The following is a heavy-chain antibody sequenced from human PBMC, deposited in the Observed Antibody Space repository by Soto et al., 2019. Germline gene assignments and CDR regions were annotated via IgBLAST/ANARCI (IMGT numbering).Heavy chain of an antibody. CDR1: GYTFTGYY. J-gene: IGHJ3*02. Sequence: ASVNVSCKASGYTFTGYYMHWVRQAPGQGLEWMGWINPNSGGTNYAQKFQGWVTMTRDTSISTAYMELSRLRSDDTAVYYCAREGGAAVAGIIEPRAPNAFDIWGQGTMVTVSS. CDR3: AREGGAAVAGIIEPRAPNAFDI. CDR2: INPNSGGT. V-gene: IGHV1-2*04. D-gene: IGHD6-19*01.